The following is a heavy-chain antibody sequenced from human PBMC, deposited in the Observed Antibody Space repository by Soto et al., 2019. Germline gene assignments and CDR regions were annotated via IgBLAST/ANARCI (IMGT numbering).Heavy chain of an antibody. CDR1: GGSISSYY. CDR3: ARYDSSGYYYWFDY. V-gene: IGHV4-59*08. CDR2: IYYSGST. Sequence: PSETLSLTCTVSGGSISSYYWSWIRQPPGKGLEWIGYIYYSGSTNYNPSLKSRVTISVDTSKNQFSLKLSSVTAADTAVYYCARYDSSGYYYWFDYWGQGTLVTVSS. D-gene: IGHD3-22*01. J-gene: IGHJ5*01.